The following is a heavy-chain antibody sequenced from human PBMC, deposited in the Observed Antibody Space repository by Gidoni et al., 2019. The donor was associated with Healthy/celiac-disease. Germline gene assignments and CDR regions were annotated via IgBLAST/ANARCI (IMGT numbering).Heavy chain of an antibody. CDR1: GGTFSSYA. J-gene: IGHJ4*02. V-gene: IGHV1-69*01. D-gene: IGHD1-26*01. CDR2: IIPIFGTA. CDR3: ALVGETGSYYFDY. Sequence: QVQLVQSGAEVKKPGSSVTVSCKASGGTFSSYAISWVRQAPGQGLEWMGGIIPIFGTANYAQEFQGRVTITADESTSTAYMELSSLRSEDTAVYYCALVGETGSYYFDYWGQGTLVTVSS.